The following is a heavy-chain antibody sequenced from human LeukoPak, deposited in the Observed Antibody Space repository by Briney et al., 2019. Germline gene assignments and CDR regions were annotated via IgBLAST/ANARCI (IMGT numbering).Heavy chain of an antibody. CDR2: ISYDGSNK. CDR3: AKDVQHLRYFDWVNGFDY. Sequence: GGSLRLSCAASGFTFSRYAMSWVRQAPGKELEWVAVISYDGSNKYYADCVKGRFTISRDNSKNTLYLQMNSLRAEDTAVYYCAKDVQHLRYFDWVNGFDYWGQGTLVTVSS. CDR1: GFTFSRYA. D-gene: IGHD3-9*01. V-gene: IGHV3-30*18. J-gene: IGHJ4*02.